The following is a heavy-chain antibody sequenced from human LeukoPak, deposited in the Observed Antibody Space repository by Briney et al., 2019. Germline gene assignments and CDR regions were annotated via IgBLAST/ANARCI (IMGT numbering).Heavy chain of an antibody. D-gene: IGHD1-26*01. CDR1: GYTFTSYG. Sequence: ASVKVSCKASGYTFTSYGISWVRQAPGQGLEWMGWISAYNGNTNYAQKLQGRVTMTTDTSTSTAYMELRSLRSDDTAVYYCARDRAIVGATGYFDYWGQGTLVTVSS. J-gene: IGHJ4*02. CDR2: ISAYNGNT. V-gene: IGHV1-18*01. CDR3: ARDRAIVGATGYFDY.